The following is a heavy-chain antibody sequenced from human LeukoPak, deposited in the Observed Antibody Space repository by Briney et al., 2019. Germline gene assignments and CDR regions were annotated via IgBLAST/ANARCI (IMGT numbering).Heavy chain of an antibody. CDR1: GGSISSGGYY. J-gene: IGHJ4*02. CDR2: IYYSGST. CDR3: ARAPGSYYYDSSEAYYFDY. Sequence: SSETLSLTCTVSGGSISSGGYYWSWIRQHPGKGLEWIGYIYYSGSTYYNPSLKSRVTISVDTSKNQFSLKLSSVTAADTAVYYCARAPGSYYYDSSEAYYFDYWGQGTLVTVSS. D-gene: IGHD3-22*01. V-gene: IGHV4-31*03.